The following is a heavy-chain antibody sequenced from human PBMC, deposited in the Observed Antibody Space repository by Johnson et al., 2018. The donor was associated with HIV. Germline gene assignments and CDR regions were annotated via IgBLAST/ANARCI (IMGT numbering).Heavy chain of an antibody. Sequence: QVPLVESGGGVVQSGRSLRLSCIASGFSFSNHGMHWVRQAPGKGLEWVSVIYSGGSTYYADSVKGRFTISRDNSKNTLYLQMNSLRAEDTALYYCASRYDSSGYYPDAFDIWGQGTMVTVSS. V-gene: IGHV3-NL1*01. CDR3: ASRYDSSGYYPDAFDI. CDR1: GFSFSNHG. D-gene: IGHD3-22*01. CDR2: IYSGGST. J-gene: IGHJ3*02.